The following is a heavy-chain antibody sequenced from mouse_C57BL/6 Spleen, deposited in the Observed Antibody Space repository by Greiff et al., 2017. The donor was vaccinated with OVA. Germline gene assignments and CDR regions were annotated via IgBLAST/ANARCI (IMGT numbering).Heavy chain of an antibody. CDR3: ARTLITTVVATFAY. V-gene: IGHV5-17*01. Sequence: EVQRVESGGGLVKPGGSLKLSCAASGFTFSDYGMHWVRQAPEKGLEWVAYISSGSSTIYYADTVKGRFTISRDNAKNTLFLQMTSLRSEDTAMYYCARTLITTVVATFAYWGQGTLVTVSA. CDR1: GFTFSDYG. J-gene: IGHJ3*01. D-gene: IGHD1-1*01. CDR2: ISSGSSTI.